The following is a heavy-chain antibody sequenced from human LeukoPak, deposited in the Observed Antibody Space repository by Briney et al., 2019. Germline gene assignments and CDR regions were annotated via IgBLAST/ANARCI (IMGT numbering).Heavy chain of an antibody. CDR3: ARTVLWFGELLYFDY. D-gene: IGHD3-10*01. CDR1: GFTFSSYW. CDR2: INTDGSST. V-gene: IGHV3-74*01. J-gene: IGHJ4*02. Sequence: HPGGSLRLSCAASGFTFSSYWMHWVRQAPGKGLVWVSRINTDGSSTSYADSVKGRFTISRDNSKNTLYLQMNSLRAEDTAVYYCARTVLWFGELLYFDYWGQGTLVTVSS.